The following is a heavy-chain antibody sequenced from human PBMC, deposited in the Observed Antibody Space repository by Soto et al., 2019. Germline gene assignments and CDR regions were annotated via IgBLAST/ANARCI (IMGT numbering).Heavy chain of an antibody. CDR1: GYTFTRSG. CDR3: AREGVAPYYYYGMDV. V-gene: IGHV1-18*01. Sequence: QVQLEQSGAEVKKPGASVKVSCKASGYTFTRSGISWVRLAPGQGPEWIGWISSYNGDTNYAQTFQGRVTMTTDTSTSTAYMELRSLRSDDTAVYYCAREGVAPYYYYGMDVWGQGTPVTVSS. CDR2: ISSYNGDT. J-gene: IGHJ6*02. D-gene: IGHD5-12*01.